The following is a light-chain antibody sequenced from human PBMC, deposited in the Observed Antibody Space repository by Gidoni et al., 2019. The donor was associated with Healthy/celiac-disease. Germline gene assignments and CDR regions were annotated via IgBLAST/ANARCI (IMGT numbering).Light chain of an antibody. Sequence: QSALTQPASVSGSPGQSNTISCTGTSSDVGGYHYVFWYHQHPGKAPKLMIYEVSNRPSGVSNRFSGSKSGNTDSLTISVLQAEDEADYYCSSYTSSSTLRVFGTGTKVTV. V-gene: IGLV2-14*01. CDR1: SSDVGGYHY. J-gene: IGLJ1*01. CDR2: EVS. CDR3: SSYTSSSTLRV.